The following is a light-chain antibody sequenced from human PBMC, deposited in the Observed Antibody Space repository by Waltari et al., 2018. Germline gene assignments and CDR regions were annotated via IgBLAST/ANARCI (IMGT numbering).Light chain of an antibody. CDR1: DSAVAAYDF. Sequence: QSALTQPASVSGSPGTSLTISCSGTDSAVAAYDFVSWYQQHPGKAPHLIIYEVSNRPSGISNRFSASKSGNTASLTISGLQAEDEADYYCSSYTTSSAPGVFGTGTRVTVL. V-gene: IGLV2-14*01. J-gene: IGLJ1*01. CDR3: SSYTTSSAPGV. CDR2: EVS.